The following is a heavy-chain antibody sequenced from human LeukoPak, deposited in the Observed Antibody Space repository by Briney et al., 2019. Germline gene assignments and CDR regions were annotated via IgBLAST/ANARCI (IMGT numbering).Heavy chain of an antibody. V-gene: IGHV4-30-4*01. Sequence: SETLSLTCTVSGGSISSGDHYWSWIRQSPGRGLESIAYTSYSGSAYYNPSLMSRITMSVDTSKSQFSLKLTSVTAADTAVYYCARGRGYGYGIDYWGKGILVTVSS. J-gene: IGHJ4*02. CDR1: GGSISSGDHY. CDR2: TSYSGSA. CDR3: ARGRGYGYGIDY. D-gene: IGHD5-18*01.